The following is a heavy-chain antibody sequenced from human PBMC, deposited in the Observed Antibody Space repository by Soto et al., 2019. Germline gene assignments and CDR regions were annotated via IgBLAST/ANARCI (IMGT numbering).Heavy chain of an antibody. V-gene: IGHV4-39*01. CDR3: ARVSSGYYKPVDY. Sequence: SETLSLTCTVSGGSISSSSYYWGWIRQPPGKGLEWIGSIYYSGSTYYNPSLKSRVTISVDTSKNQFSLKLSSVTAADTAVYYCARVSSGYYKPVDYWGQGTLVTVSS. CDR1: GGSISSSSYY. CDR2: IYYSGST. J-gene: IGHJ4*02. D-gene: IGHD3-22*01.